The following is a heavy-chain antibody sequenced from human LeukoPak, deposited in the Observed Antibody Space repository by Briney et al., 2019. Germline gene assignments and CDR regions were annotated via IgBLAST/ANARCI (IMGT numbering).Heavy chain of an antibody. V-gene: IGHV5-51*01. CDR1: GSIFTSYW. J-gene: IGHJ4*02. CDR3: ARRGYSYGYVDY. Sequence: GGSLQICCKGSGSIFTSYWIGGGRPLPGKGGGGMGIIYAGDSDTRYSPSFQGQVTISADKSISTAYLQWSSLKASDTAMYYCARRGYSYGYVDYWGQGTLVTVSS. CDR2: IYAGDSDT. D-gene: IGHD5-18*01.